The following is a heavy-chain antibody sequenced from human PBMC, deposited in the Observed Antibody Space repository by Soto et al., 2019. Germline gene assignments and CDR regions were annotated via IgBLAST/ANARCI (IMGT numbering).Heavy chain of an antibody. V-gene: IGHV1-69*13. D-gene: IGHD3-3*01. CDR1: GGTFSSYA. J-gene: IGHJ6*02. CDR3: ARSTYYDFWSGYYIRAPEPRYYYYGMDV. Sequence: SVKVSCKASGGTFSSYAISWVREAPVQGLEWMGGIIPIFGTANYAQKFQGRVTITADESTSTAYMELSSLRSEDTAVYYCARSTYYDFWSGYYIRAPEPRYYYYGMDVWGQGTTVTVSS. CDR2: IIPIFGTA.